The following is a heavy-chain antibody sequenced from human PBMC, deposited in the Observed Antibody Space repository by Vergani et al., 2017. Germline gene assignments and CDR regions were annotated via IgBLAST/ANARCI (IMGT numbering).Heavy chain of an antibody. CDR1: GFTFSSYS. V-gene: IGHV3-48*01. CDR2: ISSSSSTI. J-gene: IGHJ4*02. D-gene: IGHD3-3*01. CDR3: ARDREYYDFWCGYYGRPYYFDY. Sequence: EVQLVESGGGLVQPGGSLRLSCAASGFTFSSYSMNWVRQAPGKGLEWVSYISSSSSTIYYADSVKGRFTIARDNAKNSLYLQMNSLRAEDTAVYYCARDREYYDFWCGYYGRPYYFDYWGQGTLVTVSS.